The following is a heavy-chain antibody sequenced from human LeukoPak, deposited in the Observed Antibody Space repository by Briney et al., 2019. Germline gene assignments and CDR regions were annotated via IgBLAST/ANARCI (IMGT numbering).Heavy chain of an antibody. CDR1: GLSLSDYV. V-gene: IGHV3-30-3*01. J-gene: IGHJ4*02. CDR2: VSNDGTNK. D-gene: IGHD3-3*01. Sequence: GSLRLSCAASGLSLSDYVMHWVRQAPGKGLEWMAVVSNDGTNKYYGDSVKGRFSISRDNSRNILFLQMNSLRTEDTALYYCATERSGFLLHYWGQGTLVTVSS. CDR3: ATERSGFLLHY.